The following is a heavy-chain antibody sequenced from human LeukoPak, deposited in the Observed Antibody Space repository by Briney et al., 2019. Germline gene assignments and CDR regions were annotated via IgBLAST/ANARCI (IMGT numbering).Heavy chain of an antibody. Sequence: PSETLSLTCTVSGGSISSYYWSWIRQPPGEGLEWIGYIYNSGSTNYNPSLKSRVTISVDTSKNQFSLKLSSVTAADTAVYYCAREVVTGPGFDYWGQGTLVTVSS. CDR3: AREVVTGPGFDY. D-gene: IGHD4-23*01. J-gene: IGHJ4*02. CDR1: GGSISSYY. V-gene: IGHV4-59*01. CDR2: IYNSGST.